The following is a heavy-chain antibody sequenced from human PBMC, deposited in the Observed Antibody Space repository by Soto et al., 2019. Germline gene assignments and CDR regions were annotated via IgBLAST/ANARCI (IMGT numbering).Heavy chain of an antibody. J-gene: IGHJ4*02. CDR1: GFSLSTSGVG. Sequence: QITLKESGPTLVKPTQTLTLTCTFSGFSLSTSGVGVGWIRQPPGKALEWLALIYWDDDKRYSPSLKSRLTITKDTSKNQVVLTMTNMDPVDTATYYWAHRQAVPSTVDYWGQGTLVTVSS. D-gene: IGHD6-19*01. CDR2: IYWDDDK. CDR3: AHRQAVPSTVDY. V-gene: IGHV2-5*02.